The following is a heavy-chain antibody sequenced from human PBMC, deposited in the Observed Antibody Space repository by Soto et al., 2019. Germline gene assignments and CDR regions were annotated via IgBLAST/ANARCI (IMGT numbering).Heavy chain of an antibody. D-gene: IGHD2-2*01. CDR1: GFNFDNSY. CDR3: SKKNVAPAFVGFEY. CDR2: LYSGGKS. V-gene: IGHV3-53*01. J-gene: IGHJ4*02. Sequence: PGGSLRLSCAASGFNFDNSYMSWVRQAPGKGLEWVAILYSGGKSYYAESVRGRFTISRDISKNTLDLQMNRLTADDTAVYYFSKKNVAPAFVGFEYWGQGTLVTVS.